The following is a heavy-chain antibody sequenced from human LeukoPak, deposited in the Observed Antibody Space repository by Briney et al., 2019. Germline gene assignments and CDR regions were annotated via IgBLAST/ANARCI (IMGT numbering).Heavy chain of an antibody. CDR3: ARHVGYSSSLDY. D-gene: IGHD6-13*01. Sequence: GESLKISCQVSGYIFTDYWIAWVRQMPGKGLEWMGIIYPGDSDTRYSPSFQGQVTISADKSISTAYLQWSSLKASDTAMYYCARHVGYSSSLDYWGQEPWSPSPQ. CDR2: IYPGDSDT. J-gene: IGHJ4*01. V-gene: IGHV5-51*01. CDR1: GYIFTDYW.